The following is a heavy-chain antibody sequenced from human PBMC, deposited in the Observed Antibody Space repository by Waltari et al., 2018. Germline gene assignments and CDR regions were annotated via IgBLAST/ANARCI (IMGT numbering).Heavy chain of an antibody. V-gene: IGHV3-48*04. CDR2: ISSSSSTI. Sequence: EVQLVESGGGLVQPGGSLRLSCAASGFTFSSYNMNWVRQAPGKGLEWVSYISSSSSTIYYADSVKGRFTISRDNAKNSLYLQMNSLRAEDTAVYYCARVTGVLDHDAFDIWGQGTMVTVSS. CDR1: GFTFSSYN. CDR3: ARVTGVLDHDAFDI. J-gene: IGHJ3*02. D-gene: IGHD2-8*02.